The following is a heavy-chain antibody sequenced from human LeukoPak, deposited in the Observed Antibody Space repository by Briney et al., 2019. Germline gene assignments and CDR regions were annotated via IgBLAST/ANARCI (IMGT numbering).Heavy chain of an antibody. CDR1: GGSISSSSYY. D-gene: IGHD2-8*01. Sequence: SETLSLTCTVSGGSISSSSYYWGWIRQPPGKGLEWIGSIYYSGSTYYNPSLKSRVTISVDTSKNQFSLKLSSVTAADTAVYYCARHFRMNWFDPWGQGTLVTVSS. CDR2: IYYSGST. CDR3: ARHFRMNWFDP. J-gene: IGHJ5*02. V-gene: IGHV4-39*01.